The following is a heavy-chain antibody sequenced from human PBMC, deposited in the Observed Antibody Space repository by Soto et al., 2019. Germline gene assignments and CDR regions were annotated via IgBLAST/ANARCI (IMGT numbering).Heavy chain of an antibody. J-gene: IGHJ6*02. V-gene: IGHV5-51*01. CDR1: GYSFTSYW. D-gene: IGHD6-19*01. CDR3: PRHLKRGWYYHGMDV. CDR2: IYPGDSDT. Sequence: GESLKISCKGSGYSFTSYWIGWVRQMPGKGLEWMGIIYPGDSDTRYSPSFQGQVTISADKSISTAYLQWSSLKASDTAMYYCPRHLKRGWYYHGMDVWGQGTTVTVSS.